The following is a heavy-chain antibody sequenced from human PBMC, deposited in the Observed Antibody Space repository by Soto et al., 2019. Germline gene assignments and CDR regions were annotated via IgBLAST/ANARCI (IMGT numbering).Heavy chain of an antibody. CDR3: ARDTSVGATTPFDY. J-gene: IGHJ4*02. CDR2: IYTSGST. V-gene: IGHV4-4*07. Sequence: SETLSLTCTVSGGSISSYYWSWIRQPAGKGLEWIGRIYTSGSTNYTPSLKSRVTMSVDTSKNQFSLKLSSVTAADTAVYYCARDTSVGATTPFDYWGQGTLVTVSS. D-gene: IGHD1-26*01. CDR1: GGSISSYY.